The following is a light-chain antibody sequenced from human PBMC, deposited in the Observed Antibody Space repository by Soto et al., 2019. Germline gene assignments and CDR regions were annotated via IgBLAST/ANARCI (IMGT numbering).Light chain of an antibody. CDR3: QTWGSGIRVV. J-gene: IGLJ2*01. V-gene: IGLV4-69*01. CDR2: LNSDGSH. Sequence: VLTQSPSASASLGASVKLTCTLSSGHSSYAIAWHQQQPEKGPRYLMKLNSDGSHRKGDGIPDRFSGSSSGAERYLTISSLQSEDEADCHCQTWGSGIRVVFGGGTKLTVL. CDR1: SGHSSYA.